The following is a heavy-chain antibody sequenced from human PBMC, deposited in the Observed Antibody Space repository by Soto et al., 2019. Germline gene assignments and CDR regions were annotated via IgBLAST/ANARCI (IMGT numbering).Heavy chain of an antibody. J-gene: IGHJ3*02. Sequence: GGSLRLSCAASGFTFDDYAMHWVRQAPGKGLEWVSLISWDGGSTYYADSVKGRFTISRDNSKNSLYLQMNSLRAEDTALYYCAKDSTYHGAAAGTGIDAFDIWGQGTMVTVSS. CDR1: GFTFDDYA. CDR3: AKDSTYHGAAAGTGIDAFDI. D-gene: IGHD6-13*01. CDR2: ISWDGGST. V-gene: IGHV3-43D*03.